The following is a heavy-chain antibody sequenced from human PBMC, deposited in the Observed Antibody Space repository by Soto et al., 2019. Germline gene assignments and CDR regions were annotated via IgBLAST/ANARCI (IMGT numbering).Heavy chain of an antibody. J-gene: IGHJ1*01. Sequence: SETLSLTCAVSGGSISSGGYSWSWIRQPPGKGLEWIGYIYHSGSTYYNPSLKSRVTISVDRSKNQFSLKLSSVTAADTAVYYCARDPDYYGSGRQQDPQHWGQGTLVTVSS. CDR3: ARDPDYYGSGRQQDPQH. V-gene: IGHV4-30-2*01. CDR1: GGSISSGGYS. CDR2: IYHSGST. D-gene: IGHD3-10*01.